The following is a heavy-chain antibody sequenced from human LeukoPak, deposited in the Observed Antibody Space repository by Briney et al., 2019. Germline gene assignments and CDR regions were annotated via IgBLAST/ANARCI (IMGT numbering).Heavy chain of an antibody. CDR2: IYYSGST. Sequence: SETLSLTCTVSGGSISSSSYYWGWIRQPPGKGLEWIGTIYYSGSTYYNPSLKSRVTISVDTAENQFSLRLSSVTAADTAVYYCARWGTYASTSNWFDPWGQGTLVTVSS. J-gene: IGHJ5*02. CDR3: ARWGTYASTSNWFDP. V-gene: IGHV4-39*07. D-gene: IGHD2-2*01. CDR1: GGSISSSSYY.